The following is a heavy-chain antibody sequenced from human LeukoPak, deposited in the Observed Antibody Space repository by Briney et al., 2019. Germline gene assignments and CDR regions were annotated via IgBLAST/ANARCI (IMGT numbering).Heavy chain of an antibody. V-gene: IGHV1-8*01. CDR3: ARGLTLERSSWYRTVYNWFDP. CDR1: GYTFTSYD. D-gene: IGHD6-13*01. Sequence: ASVKVSCKASGYTFTSYDINWVRQATGQGLEWMGWMNPNSGNTGYAQKFQGRVTMTRNTSISTAYMELSSLRSEDTAVYYCARGLTLERSSWYRTVYNWFDPWGQGTLVTVSS. CDR2: MNPNSGNT. J-gene: IGHJ5*02.